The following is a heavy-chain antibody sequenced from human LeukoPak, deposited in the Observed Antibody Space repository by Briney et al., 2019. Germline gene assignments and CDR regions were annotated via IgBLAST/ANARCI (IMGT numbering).Heavy chain of an antibody. CDR2: IIPIFGTA. CDR1: GYTFTSYY. CDR3: ARGDEDYGDYVM. Sequence: ASVKVSCKASGYTFTSYYMHWVRQAPGQGLEWMGRIIPIFGTANYAQKFQGRVTITTDESTSTAYMELSSLRSEDTAVYYCARGDEDYGDYVMWGQGTLVTVSS. J-gene: IGHJ4*02. V-gene: IGHV1-69*05. D-gene: IGHD4-17*01.